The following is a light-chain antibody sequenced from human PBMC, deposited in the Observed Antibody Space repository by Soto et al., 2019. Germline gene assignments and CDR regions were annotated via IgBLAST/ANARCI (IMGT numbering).Light chain of an antibody. CDR3: QKYNSAPRT. CDR2: AAS. CDR1: QAISNS. Sequence: DIQMTQSPSSLSASVGDRVTITCRASQAISNSLAWYQQKPGEVPKLLIYAASTLQSGVPSRFSGSGSGTDFTLTISSLQPEDVATYYCQKYNSAPRTFGPGTKVEIK. J-gene: IGKJ1*01. V-gene: IGKV1-27*01.